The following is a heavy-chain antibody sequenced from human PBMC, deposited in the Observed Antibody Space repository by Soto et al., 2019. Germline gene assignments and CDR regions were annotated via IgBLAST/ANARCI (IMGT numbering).Heavy chain of an antibody. CDR2: IYWDDDK. Sequence: QITLKESGPTLVKPTQTLTLTCTFSGFSLSTHGVGVGWVRQPAGKALEWLALIYWDDDKRYSASLNSRLTITKDTSKNQVVLTMTNMDPVDTATYYFAHAMLYCTGGSCSTWFDSWGQGTLVTVSS. V-gene: IGHV2-5*02. CDR3: AHAMLYCTGGSCSTWFDS. J-gene: IGHJ5*01. CDR1: GFSLSTHGVG. D-gene: IGHD2-15*01.